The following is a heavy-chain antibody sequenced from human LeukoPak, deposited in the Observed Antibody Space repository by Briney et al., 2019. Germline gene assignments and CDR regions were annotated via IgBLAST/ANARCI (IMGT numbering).Heavy chain of an antibody. Sequence: TSETLSLTCAVYGGSFSGYYWSWIRQPPGKGLEWIGEINHSGSTNYNPSLKSRVTISVGTSKNQFSLKLSSVTAADTAVYYCARGSSPMTTADYWGQGTLVTVSS. CDR3: ARGSSPMTTADY. CDR1: GGSFSGYY. D-gene: IGHD4-17*01. CDR2: INHSGST. V-gene: IGHV4-34*01. J-gene: IGHJ4*02.